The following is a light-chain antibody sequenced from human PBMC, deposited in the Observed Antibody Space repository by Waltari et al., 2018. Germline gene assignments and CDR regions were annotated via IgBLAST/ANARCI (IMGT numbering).Light chain of an antibody. CDR1: PGSVSCTYY. CDR2: KAT. CDR3: SLYTGSGIWV. Sequence: QTVVTQEPSLSVSPGGTVTLTCALRPGSVSCTYYAPWYQQTPGQAPRTLVYKATSRSSGVPDRFSGSILGNKAALTITGAQADDESDYYCSLYTGSGIWVFGGGTKLTVL. J-gene: IGLJ3*02. V-gene: IGLV8-61*01.